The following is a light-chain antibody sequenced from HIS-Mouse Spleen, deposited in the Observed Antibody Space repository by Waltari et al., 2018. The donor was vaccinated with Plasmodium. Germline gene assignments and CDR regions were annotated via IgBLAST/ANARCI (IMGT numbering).Light chain of an antibody. Sequence: QSALTQPPSASGSPGQSVTISCTGTSSDVGGYNYVSWYQQHPGKDPKRMIYEVSKRPSGVPERFSGSKSGNTASLTVSGLQAEDEADYYCSSYAGSNNLVFGGGTKLTVL. CDR3: SSYAGSNNLV. CDR1: SSDVGGYNY. J-gene: IGLJ2*01. CDR2: EVS. V-gene: IGLV2-8*01.